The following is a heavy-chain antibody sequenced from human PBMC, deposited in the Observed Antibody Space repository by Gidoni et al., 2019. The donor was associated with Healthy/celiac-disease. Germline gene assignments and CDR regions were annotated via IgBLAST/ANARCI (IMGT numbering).Heavy chain of an antibody. Sequence: EVQLVESGGGLVQPGGSLRLSCAASGFTFSSYSMNWVRQAPGKGLEGVSYISSSSSTIYYADSVKGRFTISRDNAKNSLYLQMNSLRDEDTAVYYCARGAPKAYCGGDCFNDYWGQGTLVTVSS. V-gene: IGHV3-48*02. J-gene: IGHJ4*02. CDR1: GFTFSSYS. CDR2: ISSSSSTI. D-gene: IGHD2-21*02. CDR3: ARGAPKAYCGGDCFNDY.